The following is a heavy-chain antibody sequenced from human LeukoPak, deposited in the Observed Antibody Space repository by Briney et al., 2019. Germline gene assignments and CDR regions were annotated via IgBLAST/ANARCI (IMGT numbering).Heavy chain of an antibody. V-gene: IGHV3-7*02. D-gene: IGHD3-16*02. CDR2: IKQDGSEI. CDR3: ARLTFGGVIGFDY. J-gene: IGHJ4*02. Sequence: GGSLRLSCAASGFTFSSYWMSWVRQAPGRGLQWVASIKQDGSEIYYVDSVKGRFSISRDNDKNSLSLQMNSLRAEDTAVYYCARLTFGGVIGFDYWGQGTLVTVSS. CDR1: GFTFSSYW.